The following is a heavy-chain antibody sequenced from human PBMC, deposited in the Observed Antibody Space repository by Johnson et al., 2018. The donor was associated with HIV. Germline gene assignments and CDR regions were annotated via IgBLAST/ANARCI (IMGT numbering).Heavy chain of an antibody. J-gene: IGHJ3*02. Sequence: VQLVESGGGLVQPGGSLRLSCAASGFTFSSYAMHWVRQAPGKGLEYVSAISSNGGSTYYGNSVKGRFTISRDNSKNTLYLQMNSLRAEDTAVYYCAKAFEYSSSSMAFDIWGQGTMVTVSS. V-gene: IGHV3-64*01. CDR2: ISSNGGST. D-gene: IGHD6-6*01. CDR3: AKAFEYSSSSMAFDI. CDR1: GFTFSSYA.